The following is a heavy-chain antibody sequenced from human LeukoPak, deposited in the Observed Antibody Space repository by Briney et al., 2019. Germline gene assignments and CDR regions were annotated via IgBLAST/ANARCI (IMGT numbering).Heavy chain of an antibody. Sequence: GGSLRLSCEASGFTFSRYWMHWVRHAPGKGLVWVSRINSDGSRTTYADSVKGRFTISRDNAKNTLYLQMNSLRAEDTAVYYCASLFLCYGCSSSSDSFNIWAKGQWSPSLQ. D-gene: IGHD6-6*01. J-gene: IGHJ3*02. CDR3: ASLFLCYGCSSSSDSFNI. CDR2: INSDGSRT. V-gene: IGHV3-74*01. CDR1: GFTFSRYW.